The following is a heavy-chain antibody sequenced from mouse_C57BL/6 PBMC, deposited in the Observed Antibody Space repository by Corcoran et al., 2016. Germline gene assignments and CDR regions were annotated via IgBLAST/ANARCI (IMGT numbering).Heavy chain of an antibody. CDR3: ARNWDYDGGEGYFDV. CDR1: GYAFSSYW. J-gene: IGHJ1*03. Sequence: QVQLQQSGAELVKPGASVKISCKASGYAFSSYWMNWVKQRPGKGLEWIGQIYPGDGDTNYNGKFKGKATLTADKSSSTAYMQLSSLTSDDSAVYFWARNWDYDGGEGYFDVWGTGTTVTVSS. D-gene: IGHD2-4*01. V-gene: IGHV1-80*01. CDR2: IYPGDGDT.